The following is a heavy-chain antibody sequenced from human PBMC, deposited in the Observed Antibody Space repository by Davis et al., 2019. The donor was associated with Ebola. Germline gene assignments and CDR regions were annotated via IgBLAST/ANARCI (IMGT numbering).Heavy chain of an antibody. J-gene: IGHJ4*02. CDR3: ARDNRGRPLGY. D-gene: IGHD3-16*02. V-gene: IGHV3-48*01. Sequence: GESLKISCAASGFTFSSYSMNWVRQAPGKGLEWVSYISSSSSTIYYADSVKGRFTISRDNAKNSLYLQMKSLRVEDTAVYYCARDNRGRPLGYWGQGTLVIVSS. CDR1: GFTFSSYS. CDR2: ISSSSSTI.